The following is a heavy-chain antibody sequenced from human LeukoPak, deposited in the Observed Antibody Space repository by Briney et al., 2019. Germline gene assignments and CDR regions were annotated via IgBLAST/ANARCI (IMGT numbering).Heavy chain of an antibody. J-gene: IGHJ4*02. V-gene: IGHV4-34*01. CDR1: GGSFSGYY. Sequence: SETLSLTCAVYGGSFSGYYWSWIRQPPGKGLEWIGEINHSGSTNYNPSLKSRVTISVDTSKNQFSLKLSSVTAADTAVYYCASLGGRPLRDYWGQGTLVTVSS. D-gene: IGHD3-10*01. CDR2: INHSGST. CDR3: ASLGGRPLRDY.